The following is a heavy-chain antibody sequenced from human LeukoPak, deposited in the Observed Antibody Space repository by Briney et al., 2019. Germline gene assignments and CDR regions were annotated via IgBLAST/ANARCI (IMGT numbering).Heavy chain of an antibody. CDR2: ISTSGGST. V-gene: IGHV3-23*01. D-gene: IGHD3-22*01. Sequence: GGSLRLSCAASGFTVSSYAMNWVRQAPGKGLEWVATISTSGGSTYYADFVKGRFTISRDNSKNTLYLQMNSLRAEDTAVYYCAKSLRITMIVIDAFDIWGQGTMVTVSS. CDR3: AKSLRITMIVIDAFDI. J-gene: IGHJ3*02. CDR1: GFTVSSYA.